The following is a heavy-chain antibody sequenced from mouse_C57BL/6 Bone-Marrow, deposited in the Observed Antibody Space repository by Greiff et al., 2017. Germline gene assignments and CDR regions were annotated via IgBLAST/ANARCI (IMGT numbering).Heavy chain of an antibody. CDR3: ARWGITTVVATPFHWYFDV. CDR2: ILPGSGST. CDR1: GYTFTGYW. V-gene: IGHV1-9*01. D-gene: IGHD1-1*01. J-gene: IGHJ1*03. Sequence: QVQLQQSGAELMKPGASVKLSCKATGYTFTGYWIEWVKQRPGHGLEWIGEILPGSGSTNYNEKFKGKATFTADTSSNTAYMQLSSLTTEDSAIYYCARWGITTVVATPFHWYFDVWGTGTTVTVSS.